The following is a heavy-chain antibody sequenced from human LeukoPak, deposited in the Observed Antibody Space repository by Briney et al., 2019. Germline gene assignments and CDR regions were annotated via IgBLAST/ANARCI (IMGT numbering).Heavy chain of an antibody. J-gene: IGHJ4*02. CDR2: IIPIFGTA. Sequence: SVKVSCKASGYIFTSYDISWVRRAAGQGPEWMGGIIPIFGTANYAQKFQGRVTITSDESTSTAYMELSGLRSEDTAVYDCARDRWGLGTTPLDSWGQGTLVTVSS. D-gene: IGHD7-27*01. CDR3: ARDRWGLGTTPLDS. CDR1: GYIFTSYD. V-gene: IGHV1-69*13.